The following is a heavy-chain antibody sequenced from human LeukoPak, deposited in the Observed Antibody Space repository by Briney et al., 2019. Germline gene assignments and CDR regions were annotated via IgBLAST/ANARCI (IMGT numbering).Heavy chain of an antibody. D-gene: IGHD6-13*01. J-gene: IGHJ4*02. Sequence: GESLQISCKGSGSSFTSYWIGWVRQLPGKGLEGMGIIYPGDSDTRYSPSFQGQVTISADKSISTAYLQWSSLKASDTAMYYCARRPYSSSWYPAFDYWGQGTLVTVSS. CDR1: GSSFTSYW. CDR3: ARRPYSSSWYPAFDY. CDR2: IYPGDSDT. V-gene: IGHV5-51*01.